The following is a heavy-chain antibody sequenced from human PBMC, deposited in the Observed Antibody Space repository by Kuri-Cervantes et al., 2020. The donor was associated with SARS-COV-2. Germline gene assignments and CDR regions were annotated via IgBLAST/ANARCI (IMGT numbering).Heavy chain of an antibody. Sequence: GSLRLSCAVYGGSFSGYYWSWIRQPPGKGLEWIGEINHSGSTNYNPSLKSRVTISVDTSKNQFSLKLSSVTAADTAVYYCARGTSGRDDFWSGYYVGYYYYYGIDVWGQGTTVTVSS. V-gene: IGHV4-34*01. CDR1: GGSFSGYY. J-gene: IGHJ6*02. CDR2: INHSGST. D-gene: IGHD3-3*01. CDR3: ARGTSGRDDFWSGYYVGYYYYYGIDV.